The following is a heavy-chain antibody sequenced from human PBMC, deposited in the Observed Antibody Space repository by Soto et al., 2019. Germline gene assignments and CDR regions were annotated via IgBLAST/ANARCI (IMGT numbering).Heavy chain of an antibody. J-gene: IGHJ4*02. Sequence: GGSLRLSCTGSGLTLRYYALSWVRQARGRGLEWVSLIGGAGISKWYAESVKGRFTISRDNSKNILYLQMNSLRAEDTAIYYCAKPPRGYNWYFEYWGQGTQVTVFS. CDR2: IGGAGISK. CDR1: GLTLRYYA. V-gene: IGHV3-23*01. CDR3: AKPPRGYNWYFEY. D-gene: IGHD5-18*01.